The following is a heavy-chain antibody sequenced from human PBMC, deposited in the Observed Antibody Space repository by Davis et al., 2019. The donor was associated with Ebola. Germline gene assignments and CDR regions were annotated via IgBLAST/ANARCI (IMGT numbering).Heavy chain of an antibody. D-gene: IGHD6-13*01. CDR2: INPSGGST. CDR3: ARDVTVGAAAGVDY. Sequence: ASVKVSCKASGGTFSDYVFSWVRQAPGQGLEWMGIINPSGGSTSYAQKFQGRVTMTRDTSTSTVYMELSSLRSEDTAVYYCARDVTVGAAAGVDYWGQGTLVTVSS. V-gene: IGHV1-46*01. CDR1: GGTFSDYV. J-gene: IGHJ4*02.